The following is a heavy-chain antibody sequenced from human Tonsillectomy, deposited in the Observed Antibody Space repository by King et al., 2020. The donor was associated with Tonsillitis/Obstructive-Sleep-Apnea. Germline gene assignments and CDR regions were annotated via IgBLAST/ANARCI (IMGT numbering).Heavy chain of an antibody. D-gene: IGHD2-21*01. J-gene: IGHJ3*02. Sequence: QLQESGPGLVKPSETLSLTCTVSGGSVSSGSYYWSWIRQPPGKGLEWIGYIYYSGSTNYNPSLKSRVTISVDTSKNQFSLKLSSLTAADTAVYSCARAELAYCGGDCYDGDAFDIWGQGTMVTVSS. CDR3: ARAELAYCGGDCYDGDAFDI. V-gene: IGHV4-61*01. CDR2: IYYSGST. CDR1: GGSVSSGSYY.